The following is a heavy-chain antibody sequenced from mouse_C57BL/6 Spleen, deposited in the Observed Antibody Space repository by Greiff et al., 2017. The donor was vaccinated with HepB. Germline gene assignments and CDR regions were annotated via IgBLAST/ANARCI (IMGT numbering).Heavy chain of an antibody. CDR2: IDPATGNT. Sequence: EVQLQQSVAELVRPGASVKLYCTASGFNIKNTYMHWVKQRPEQGLERIGRIDPATGNTKYAPKFQGKATITADTSANTAYLQLRSRTSEDTAIYYCASKGFAYLGQGTRVTVSA. CDR1: GFNIKNTY. CDR3: ASKGFAY. V-gene: IGHV14-3*01. J-gene: IGHJ3*01.